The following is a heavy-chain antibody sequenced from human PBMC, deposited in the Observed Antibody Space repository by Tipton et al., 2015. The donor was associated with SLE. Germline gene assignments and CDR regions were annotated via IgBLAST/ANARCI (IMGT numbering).Heavy chain of an antibody. Sequence: TLSLTCSVSGGSISSNYWIWIRQPPGKGLEWIGYISDRGGTNYNPSLKSRLTISIDVSKNQFSLKLPSVTATDTAVYYCARGMVTWRGAIIGVDVWGQGTTVTGSS. D-gene: IGHD2-21*02. CDR3: ARGMVTWRGAIIGVDV. J-gene: IGHJ6*02. CDR1: GGSISSNY. CDR2: ISDRGGT. V-gene: IGHV4-59*08.